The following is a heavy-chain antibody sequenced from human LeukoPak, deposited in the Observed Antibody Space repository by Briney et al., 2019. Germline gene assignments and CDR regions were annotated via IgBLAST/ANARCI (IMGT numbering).Heavy chain of an antibody. CDR3: ARVPYGSGSYNFDY. J-gene: IGHJ4*02. CDR1: GFTFSSYG. CDR2: ISYDGSNK. V-gene: IGHV3-30*03. D-gene: IGHD3-10*01. Sequence: GRSLRLSCAASGFTFSSYGMHWVRQAPGKGLEWVAIISYDGSNKYYADSVKGRFTISRDNSKNTLYLQMNSLRAEDTAVYYCARVPYGSGSYNFDYWGQGTLVTVSS.